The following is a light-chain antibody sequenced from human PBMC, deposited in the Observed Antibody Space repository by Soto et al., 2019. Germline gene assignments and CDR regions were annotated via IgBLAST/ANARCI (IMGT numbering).Light chain of an antibody. CDR2: TNN. Sequence: QPVLTQPPSVSGAPGQRVTISCTGSSSNIGAGYGVHWYQQLPGTAPKLLIYTNNNRPSGVPDRFSGSKSDTSASLAITGLLAEDEADYYCQSYDSSLSGWVFGGGTKLTVL. J-gene: IGLJ3*02. CDR3: QSYDSSLSGWV. CDR1: SSNIGAGYG. V-gene: IGLV1-40*01.